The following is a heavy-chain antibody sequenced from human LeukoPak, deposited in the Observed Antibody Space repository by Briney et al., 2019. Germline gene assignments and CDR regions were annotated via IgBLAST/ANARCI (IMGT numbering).Heavy chain of an antibody. Sequence: ASVKVSCKASGYTCTSYGISWVRQAPGQGLEWMGWISTYNGNTKYAQKLQGRVIMTTDTSTGTPYMELRSLRSDDTAVYYCAREYCSTTSCYGPDYWGQGTLVTVSS. CDR1: GYTCTSYG. CDR2: ISTYNGNT. CDR3: AREYCSTTSCYGPDY. J-gene: IGHJ4*02. D-gene: IGHD2-2*01. V-gene: IGHV1-18*01.